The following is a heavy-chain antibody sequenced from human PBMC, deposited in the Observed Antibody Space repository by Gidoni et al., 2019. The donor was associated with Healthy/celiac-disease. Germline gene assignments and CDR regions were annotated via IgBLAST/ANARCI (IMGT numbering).Heavy chain of an antibody. J-gene: IGHJ4*02. CDR1: GCSISSSSYY. CDR2: IYYSGST. CDR3: ATPWGDYGDGFDY. Sequence: QLQLQESGPGLVKPSETLSLTCTVSGCSISSSSYYWGWIRQPPGKGLEWIGSIYYSGSTYYNPSLKSRVTISVDTSKNQFSLKLSSVTAADTAVYYCATPWGDYGDGFDYWGQGTLVTVSS. D-gene: IGHD4-17*01. V-gene: IGHV4-39*01.